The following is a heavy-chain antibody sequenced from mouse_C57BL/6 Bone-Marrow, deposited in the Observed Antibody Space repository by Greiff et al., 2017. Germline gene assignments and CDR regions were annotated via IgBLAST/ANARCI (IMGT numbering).Heavy chain of an antibody. CDR1: GYAFTNYL. Sequence: VQLQQSGAELVRPGTSVKVSCKASGYAFTNYLIEWVKQRPGQGLEWIGLINPGSGGTNYNEKFKGKATLTADKSSSTAYMHLRSLTSEDSAVYFCARSDYDSLYAMDYWGQGTSVTVSS. CDR3: ARSDYDSLYAMDY. J-gene: IGHJ4*01. CDR2: INPGSGGT. V-gene: IGHV1-54*01. D-gene: IGHD2-4*01.